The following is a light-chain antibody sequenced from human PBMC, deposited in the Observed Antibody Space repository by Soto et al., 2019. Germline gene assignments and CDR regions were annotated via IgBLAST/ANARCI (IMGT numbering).Light chain of an antibody. J-gene: IGKJ1*01. CDR3: QQYGSSGT. CDR2: GAS. Sequence: IVLPQSPGTLSLARGERATLSCTASQSVSNNYLAWYQQKPGQAPRLLIYGASNRATGIPDRFSGSGSGTDFTLTISRLEPEDFAVYYCQQYGSSGTFGQGTKVDIK. CDR1: QSVSNNY. V-gene: IGKV3-20*01.